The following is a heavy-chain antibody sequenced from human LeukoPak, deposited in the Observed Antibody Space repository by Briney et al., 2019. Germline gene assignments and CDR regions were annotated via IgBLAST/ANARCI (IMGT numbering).Heavy chain of an antibody. J-gene: IGHJ4*02. D-gene: IGHD2-15*01. CDR1: GFTFSSYA. Sequence: GGSLRLSCAASGFTFSSYAMSWVRQAPGKGLEWVSAISGSGGNTYYADSVKGRFTISRDNSKNTLYLQMNSLRAEDTAVYYCAKHRDIFYYFDYWGQGTLVTVSS. CDR2: ISGSGGNT. V-gene: IGHV3-23*01. CDR3: AKHRDIFYYFDY.